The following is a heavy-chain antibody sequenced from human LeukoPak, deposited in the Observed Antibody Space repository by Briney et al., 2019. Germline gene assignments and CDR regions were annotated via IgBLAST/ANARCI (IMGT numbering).Heavy chain of an antibody. J-gene: IGHJ4*02. Sequence: GRSLRLSCAASGITFSSYDMHWVRQAPGKGLEWVAVIWYDGSNKYYADSVKGRFTISRDNSKNTLYLQMNSLRAEDTAVYYCAREGESGYYYVFDYWGQGTLVTVSP. D-gene: IGHD3-22*01. CDR1: GITFSSYD. CDR3: AREGESGYYYVFDY. CDR2: IWYDGSNK. V-gene: IGHV3-33*01.